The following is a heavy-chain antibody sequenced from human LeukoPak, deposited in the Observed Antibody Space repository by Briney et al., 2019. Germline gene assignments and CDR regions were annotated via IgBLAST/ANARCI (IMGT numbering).Heavy chain of an antibody. CDR1: GFTLSNYG. J-gene: IGHJ4*02. V-gene: IGHV3-23*01. Sequence: GGSLRLSCAASGFTLSNYGMSWVRQAPGKGLEWVSAISGRLGDTYYPDSVKGRFTISRDNSKNTLYLQMNSLRVEDTAVYCCARDDRGSYQFEYWGQGTLVTVSS. CDR2: ISGRLGDT. CDR3: ARDDRGSYQFEY. D-gene: IGHD1-26*01.